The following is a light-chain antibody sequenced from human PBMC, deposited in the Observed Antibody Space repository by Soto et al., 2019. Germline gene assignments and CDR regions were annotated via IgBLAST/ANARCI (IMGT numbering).Light chain of an antibody. CDR1: QSVSTY. CDR3: QQRSNWPPLT. CDR2: DAS. J-gene: IGKJ4*01. V-gene: IGKV3-11*01. Sequence: EVVLTQSPATLSLSPGERATLSCRASQSVSTYLAWYQQKPGQAPRLLIYDASNRATGIPARFSGSGSGTDFTLTINILEPEDSAVYYCQQRSNWPPLTFGGGTKVEIK.